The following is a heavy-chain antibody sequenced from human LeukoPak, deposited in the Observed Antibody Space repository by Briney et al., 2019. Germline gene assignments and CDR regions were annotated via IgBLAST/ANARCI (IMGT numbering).Heavy chain of an antibody. CDR1: GYTFTSYD. D-gene: IGHD6-19*01. CDR3: ARGRSSGWNLLGY. CDR2: MNPNSGNT. J-gene: IGHJ4*02. Sequence: ASVKVSRKASGYTFTSYDINWVRQAAGQGLEWMGWMNPNSGNTGYAQKFQGRVTMTRNTSISTAYMELSSLRSEDTAVYYCARGRSSGWNLLGYWGQGTLVTVSS. V-gene: IGHV1-8*01.